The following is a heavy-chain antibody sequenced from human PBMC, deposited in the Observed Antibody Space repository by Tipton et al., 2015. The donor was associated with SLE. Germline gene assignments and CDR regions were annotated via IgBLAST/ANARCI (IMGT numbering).Heavy chain of an antibody. V-gene: IGHV3-74*01. Sequence: SLRLSCAASGFTFSNYWMLWVRQGPGKGLVWVSRINSDGSTTNYADSVKGRFTISRDNAKNTVYLQMNSLRVEDTAVYYCARGGAGGNWFDPWGQGTLVTVSS. CDR1: GFTFSNYW. D-gene: IGHD6-13*01. J-gene: IGHJ5*02. CDR3: ARGGAGGNWFDP. CDR2: INSDGSTT.